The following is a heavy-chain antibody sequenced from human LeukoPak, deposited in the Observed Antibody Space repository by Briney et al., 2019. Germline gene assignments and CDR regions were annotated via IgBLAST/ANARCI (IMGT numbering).Heavy chain of an antibody. Sequence: ASVKVSCKASGYTFTSYYMHWVRQAPGQGLEWMGIINPSGGSTSYAQKFHGRVTMTRDTSTSTVYMELSSLRSEDTAVYYCATDKTRGPDTAMVSSSGWPYWGQGTLVTVSS. CDR1: GYTFTSYY. CDR3: ATDKTRGPDTAMVSSSGWPY. D-gene: IGHD5-18*01. V-gene: IGHV1-46*01. J-gene: IGHJ4*02. CDR2: INPSGGST.